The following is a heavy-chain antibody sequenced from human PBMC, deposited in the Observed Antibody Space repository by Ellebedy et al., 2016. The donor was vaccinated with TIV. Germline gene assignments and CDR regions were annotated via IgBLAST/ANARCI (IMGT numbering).Heavy chain of an antibody. J-gene: IGHJ4*02. CDR1: GFTFGSFA. CDR3: ARRLVSALDF. V-gene: IGHV3-30*09. CDR2: ISYDGRIE. D-gene: IGHD5/OR15-5a*01. Sequence: GGSLRLXXTASGFTFGSFALQWVRQAPGKGLEWVSIISYDGRIENYADSVKGRFAISRDNSKRTLFLQMNSLRPDDTAVYYCARRLVSALDFWGQGTLVSVSS.